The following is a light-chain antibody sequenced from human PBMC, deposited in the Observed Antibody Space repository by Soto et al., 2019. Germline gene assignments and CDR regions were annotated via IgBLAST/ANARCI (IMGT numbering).Light chain of an antibody. Sequence: EIVLTQSPGTLSLSPGESATLSCRARQSVNTSYLAWYQQKPGQAPRLLIYGASSRATGIPDRFSGSGSGADFTLTISRLEPEDFAVYYCQQYGSVPLTFGGGTKVEIK. CDR3: QQYGSVPLT. CDR2: GAS. CDR1: QSVNTSY. J-gene: IGKJ4*01. V-gene: IGKV3-20*01.